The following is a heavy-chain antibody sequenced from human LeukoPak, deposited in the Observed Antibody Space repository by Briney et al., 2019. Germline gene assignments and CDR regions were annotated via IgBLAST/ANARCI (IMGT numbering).Heavy chain of an antibody. J-gene: IGHJ4*02. D-gene: IGHD4-11*01. CDR2: INPSGGSA. CDR1: GYTFTNYY. CDR3: ARGLGVLIDY. V-gene: IGHV1-46*01. Sequence: ASVKVSCTASGYTFTNYYVHWVRQAPGQGLEWMGIINPSGGSASYAQNFKGRVTMTRDTSTSTVYMELSSLRSEDTAVYYCARGLGVLIDYWGQGTLVTVSS.